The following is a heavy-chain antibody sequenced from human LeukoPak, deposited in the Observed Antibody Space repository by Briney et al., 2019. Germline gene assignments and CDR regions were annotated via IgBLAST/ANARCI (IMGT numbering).Heavy chain of an antibody. D-gene: IGHD3-22*01. Sequence: HGESLKISCKGSGYSFTSYWIGWVRQMPGKGLEWMGIIYPGDSDTRYSPSLQGQVTLSADTSISTAYLQWSSLKASDTAMYYCAGTYYYDSSGFTRGAFDIWGQGTMVTVSS. J-gene: IGHJ3*02. CDR1: GYSFTSYW. CDR2: IYPGDSDT. CDR3: AGTYYYDSSGFTRGAFDI. V-gene: IGHV5-51*01.